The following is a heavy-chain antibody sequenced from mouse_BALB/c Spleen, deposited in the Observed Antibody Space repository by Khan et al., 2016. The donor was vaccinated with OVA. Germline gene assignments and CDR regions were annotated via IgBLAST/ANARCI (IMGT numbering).Heavy chain of an antibody. Sequence: IQLVQSGPELMKPGASVKISCKASGYSFSTYYIHWVTRSHGETLEWIGYIDPFSGGATYNQKFKGKATLTVDKSSSTAYIHLTSLTSEDSAVYYCARHGSTSWFAYWGQGTLVTVSA. V-gene: IGHV1S135*01. CDR1: GYSFSTYY. CDR3: ARHGSTSWFAY. CDR2: IDPFSGGA. D-gene: IGHD1-1*01. J-gene: IGHJ3*01.